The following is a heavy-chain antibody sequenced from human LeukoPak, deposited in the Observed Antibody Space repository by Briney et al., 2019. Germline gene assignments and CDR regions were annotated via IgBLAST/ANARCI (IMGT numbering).Heavy chain of an antibody. J-gene: IGHJ4*02. V-gene: IGHV4-59*01. D-gene: IGHD3-22*01. CDR3: ARANSGYYLFDY. CDR2: VYYSGSN. Sequence: ASETLSLTCTVSGGSFSGYYWSWIRQPPGKGLEWIGYVYYSGSNNYNPSLKSRVTISVDTSNNQFSLRLSSVTAADTAVYYCARANSGYYLFDYWGQGTLVTVSS. CDR1: GGSFSGYY.